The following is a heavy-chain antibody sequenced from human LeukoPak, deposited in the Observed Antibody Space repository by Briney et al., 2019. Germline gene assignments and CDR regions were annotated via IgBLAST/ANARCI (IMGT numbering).Heavy chain of an antibody. CDR3: AKNGNTFDI. CDR1: GFTFSSYG. CDR2: IRYDGTSK. V-gene: IGHV3-30*02. Sequence: GGSLRLSCAASGFTFSSYGVHWVRQAPGKGLEWVSFIRYDGTSKFYADSVKGRFTISRDNSKNMLYLQMNSLRAEDTAVYYCAKNGNTFDIWGQGTTVTVSS. D-gene: IGHD2/OR15-2a*01. J-gene: IGHJ3*02.